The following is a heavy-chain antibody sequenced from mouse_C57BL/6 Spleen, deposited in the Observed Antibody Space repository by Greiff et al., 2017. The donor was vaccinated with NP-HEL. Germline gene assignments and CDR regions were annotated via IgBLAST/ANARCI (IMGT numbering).Heavy chain of an antibody. CDR3: ARERQTNWDGGYFDY. CDR2: IYPGDGDT. J-gene: IGHJ2*01. CDR1: GYAFSSSW. V-gene: IGHV1-82*01. D-gene: IGHD4-1*01. Sequence: VKLQESGPELVKPGASVKISCKASGYAFSSSWMNWVKQRPGKGLEWFGRIYPGDGDTNYNGKFKGKATLTADKSSCTANVQLSSLTSEDSAVYFCARERQTNWDGGYFDYWGQGTTLTVSS.